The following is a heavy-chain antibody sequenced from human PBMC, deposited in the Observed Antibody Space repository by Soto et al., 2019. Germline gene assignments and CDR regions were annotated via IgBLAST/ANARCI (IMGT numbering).Heavy chain of an antibody. CDR2: ISTYNGKA. J-gene: IGHJ4*02. CDR1: GYNFLTFG. V-gene: IGHV1-18*01. Sequence: QVQLVQSGAEVKKPGASVNVSCKASGYNFLTFGITWVRQAPGQGPEWMGWISTYNGKAKYGQNLQGRVTMTTDRSTSTAYMELTSLKSDDTAVYYCARDSRRQDYLDESGYFDYWGQGTLVTVSS. CDR3: ARDSRRQDYLDESGYFDY. D-gene: IGHD3-22*01.